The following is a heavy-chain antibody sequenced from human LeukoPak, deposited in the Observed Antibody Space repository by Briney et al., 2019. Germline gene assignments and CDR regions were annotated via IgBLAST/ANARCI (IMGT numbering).Heavy chain of an antibody. CDR2: IYYSGST. Sequence: SETLSLTCTVSGVSISSYYWSWIRQPPGKGLEWIGYIYYSGSTYYNPSLKSRVTISVDTSKNQFSLKLSSVTAADTAVYYCARGQQLIRFDPWGQGTLVTVSS. D-gene: IGHD6-13*01. J-gene: IGHJ5*02. CDR1: GVSISSYY. CDR3: ARGQQLIRFDP. V-gene: IGHV4-30-4*01.